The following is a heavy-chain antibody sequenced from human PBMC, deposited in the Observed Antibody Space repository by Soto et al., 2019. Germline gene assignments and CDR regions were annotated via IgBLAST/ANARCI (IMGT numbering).Heavy chain of an antibody. CDR2: TYDSGST. CDR3: AKSQIYDSSGNRDY. Sequence: SETLSLTCTVSGASISTNNYYWAWVRQPPGKGLEWVGNTYDSGSTHYNPSLKSRVTLSVDTSKNQFSLKLSSVTAADTAVYYCAKSQIYDSSGNRDYWGQGTLVTVSS. CDR1: GASISTNNYY. V-gene: IGHV4-39*07. D-gene: IGHD3-22*01. J-gene: IGHJ4*02.